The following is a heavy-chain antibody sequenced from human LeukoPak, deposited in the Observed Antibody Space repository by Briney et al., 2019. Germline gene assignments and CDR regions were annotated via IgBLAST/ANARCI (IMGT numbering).Heavy chain of an antibody. V-gene: IGHV4-34*01. CDR1: GGSFSGYY. CDR3: ARRYY. Sequence: SETLSLTCAVYGGSFSGYYWSWIRQPPGKGLEWIGEINHSGSNNYNPSLKSRVTISVDTSKNQFSLKLSSVTAADTAVYYCARRYYWGQGTLVTVSS. J-gene: IGHJ4*02. CDR2: INHSGSN.